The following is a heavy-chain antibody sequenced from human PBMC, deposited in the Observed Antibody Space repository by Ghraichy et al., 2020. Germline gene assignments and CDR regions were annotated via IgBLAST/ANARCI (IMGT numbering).Heavy chain of an antibody. V-gene: IGHV4-39*01. CDR3: ARHDLFGPSYGWFDP. CDR2: IYYSGST. CDR1: GGSISSSSYY. J-gene: IGHJ5*02. D-gene: IGHD3/OR15-3a*01. Sequence: SETLSLTCTVSGGSISSSSYYWGWIRQPPGKGLEWIGSIYYSGSTYYNPSLKSRVTISVDTSKNQFSLKLSSVTAADTAVYYCARHDLFGPSYGWFDPWGQGTLVTVSS.